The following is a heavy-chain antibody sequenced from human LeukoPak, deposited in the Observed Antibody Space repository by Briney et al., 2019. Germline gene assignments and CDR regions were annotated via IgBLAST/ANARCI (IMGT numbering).Heavy chain of an antibody. D-gene: IGHD6-13*01. CDR3: AGGPKKQLIWGRASNGFDP. Sequence: SGGSLRLSCAASGFTFSSYEMNWVRQAPGKGLEWVSVIYSGGSTYCADSVKGRFTISRDNSKNTLYLQMNSLRGEDTAVYYCAGGPKKQLIWGRASNGFDPWGQGTLVTVSS. V-gene: IGHV3-66*01. CDR1: GFTFSSYE. CDR2: IYSGGST. J-gene: IGHJ5*02.